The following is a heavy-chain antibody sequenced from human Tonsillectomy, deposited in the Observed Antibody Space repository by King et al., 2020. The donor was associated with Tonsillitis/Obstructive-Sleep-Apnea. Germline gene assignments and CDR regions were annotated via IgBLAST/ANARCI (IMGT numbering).Heavy chain of an antibody. CDR1: GGSISSYY. D-gene: IGHD2-2*02. J-gene: IGHJ4*02. V-gene: IGHV4-59*01. Sequence: VQLQESGPGLVKPSETLSLTCTVSGGSISSYYWSWIRQPPGKGLEWIGYIYYSGSTNYNPSLKSRVTISVDTSKNQFSLKLSSVTAADTAVYYCARVHCSSTSCYTGEYYVDYWGQGTLVTVSS. CDR2: IYYSGST. CDR3: ARVHCSSTSCYTGEYYVDY.